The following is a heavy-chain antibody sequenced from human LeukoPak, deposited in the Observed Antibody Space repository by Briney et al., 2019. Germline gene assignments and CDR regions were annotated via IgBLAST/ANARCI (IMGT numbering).Heavy chain of an antibody. CDR3: ARAVFSGSYHFDY. CDR2: IVVGSGNT. J-gene: IGHJ4*02. Sequence: SVKVSCKASGFTFTGSAMQWVRQARGQRLEWIGWIVVGSGNTNYAQKFQERVTITRDTSTSTAYMELSSLRSEDTAVYYCARAVFSGSYHFDYWGQGTLVTVSS. D-gene: IGHD1-26*01. CDR1: GFTFTGSA. V-gene: IGHV1-58*02.